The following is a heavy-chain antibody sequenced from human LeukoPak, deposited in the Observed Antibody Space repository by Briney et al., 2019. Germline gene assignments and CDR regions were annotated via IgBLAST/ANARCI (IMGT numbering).Heavy chain of an antibody. V-gene: IGHV4-39*07. CDR3: ARDQSSLYHYYMDV. D-gene: IGHD2/OR15-2a*01. CDR1: GASLSSSRYY. CDR2: IYYTGST. Sequence: PSETLSLTCTVSGASLSSSRYYWGWIRQPPEKALEWIGSIYYTGSTYYNPPLKSRITISADTSKNQFSLRLTSVTAADTAVYYCARDQSSLYHYYMDVWGKGTTVTVSS. J-gene: IGHJ6*03.